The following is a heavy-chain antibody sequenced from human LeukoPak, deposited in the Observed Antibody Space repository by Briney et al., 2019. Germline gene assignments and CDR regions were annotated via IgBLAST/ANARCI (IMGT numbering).Heavy chain of an antibody. CDR2: IYYSGST. CDR1: GGSISSYY. J-gene: IGHJ4*02. V-gene: IGHV4-59*01. CDR3: ARGGLDFDY. Sequence: SETLSLTCTVSGGSISSYYWSWIRQPPGKGLEWIGYIYYSGSTNYNPSLKSRVTISVDTSKNQFSLKLSSVTAADTAMYYCARGGLDFDYWGQGTLVTVSS.